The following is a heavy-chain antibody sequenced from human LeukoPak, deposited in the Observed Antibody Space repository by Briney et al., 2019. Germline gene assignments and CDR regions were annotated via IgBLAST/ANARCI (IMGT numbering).Heavy chain of an antibody. J-gene: IGHJ6*03. CDR1: GYTFTSYY. D-gene: IGHD2-2*01. CDR2: INPSGGST. Sequence: ASVKVSCKASGYTFTSYYMHWVRQAPGQGLEWMGIINPSGGSTSYAQKFQGRITMTRNTSISTAYMEMSSLRSDDTAVYYCARGGPVPASIYYYYYYMDVWGKGTTVTISS. V-gene: IGHV1-46*01. CDR3: ARGGPVPASIYYYYYYMDV.